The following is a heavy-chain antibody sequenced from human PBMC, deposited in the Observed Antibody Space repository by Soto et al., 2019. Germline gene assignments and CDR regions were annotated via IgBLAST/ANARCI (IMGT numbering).Heavy chain of an antibody. CDR3: ARAGTLPVVGANTPFDY. Sequence: ASVKVSCKASGYTFTSYDINWVRQATGQGLEWMGWMNPNSGNTGYAQKFQGRVTMTRNTSISTAYMELSSLRSEDTAVYYCARAGTLPVVGANTPFDYWGQGTLVTVSS. J-gene: IGHJ4*02. V-gene: IGHV1-8*01. CDR1: GYTFTSYD. D-gene: IGHD1-26*01. CDR2: MNPNSGNT.